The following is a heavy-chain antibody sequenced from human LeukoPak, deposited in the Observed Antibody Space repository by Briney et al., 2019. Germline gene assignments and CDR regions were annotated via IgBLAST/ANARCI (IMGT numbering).Heavy chain of an antibody. J-gene: IGHJ4*02. Sequence: QPGGSLRLSCAASGFTFSSYGMHWVRQAPGKGLEWVAFIRYDGSNKYYADSVKGRFTISRDNSKNTLYLQMNSLRAEDTAVYYCAKDKYYDSSGFFGYWGQGTLVTVSS. CDR3: AKDKYYDSSGFFGY. V-gene: IGHV3-30*02. CDR1: GFTFSSYG. CDR2: IRYDGSNK. D-gene: IGHD3-22*01.